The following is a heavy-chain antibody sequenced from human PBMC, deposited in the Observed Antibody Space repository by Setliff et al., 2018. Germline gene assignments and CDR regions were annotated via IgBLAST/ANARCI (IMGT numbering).Heavy chain of an antibody. Sequence: GASVKVSCKAVGYTFLSYGLSWVRQAPGQGLEWMGWISPYNGNTNSAQKFQGRVTMTTDTSTSTAYMELKSLRYDDTAVYYCAKGGYSGSYRTGYAFDIWGQGTMVTVSS. J-gene: IGHJ3*02. CDR3: AKGGYSGSYRTGYAFDI. CDR1: GYTFLSYG. CDR2: ISPYNGNT. D-gene: IGHD1-26*01. V-gene: IGHV1-18*01.